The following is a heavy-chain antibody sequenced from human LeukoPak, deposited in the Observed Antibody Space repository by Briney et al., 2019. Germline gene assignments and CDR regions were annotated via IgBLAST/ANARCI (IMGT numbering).Heavy chain of an antibody. CDR2: IKQDGSDK. Sequence: GRSLRLSCAASGFTFSSYWMSWVRQAPGKGLEWVANIKQDGSDKYYVDSVKGRFTISRDNAKNSLYLQMNSLRVEDTAVYYCARDWSPYDYWGQGTLVTVSS. V-gene: IGHV3-7*01. J-gene: IGHJ4*02. CDR1: GFTFSSYW. CDR3: ARDWSPYDY.